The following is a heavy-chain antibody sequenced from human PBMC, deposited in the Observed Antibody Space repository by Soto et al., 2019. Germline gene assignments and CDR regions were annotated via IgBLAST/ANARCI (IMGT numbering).Heavy chain of an antibody. CDR3: AKEGAYYDFWSGYYSPSYFDY. CDR2: ISGSGGST. J-gene: IGHJ4*02. V-gene: IGHV3-23*01. CDR1: GFTFSSYA. Sequence: EVQLLESGGGLVQPGGSLRLSCAASGFTFSSYAMSWVRQAPGKGLEWVSAISGSGGSTYYADAVKGRFTISRDNSKNTLYLQMNSLRAEDTAVYYCAKEGAYYDFWSGYYSPSYFDYWGQGTLVTVSS. D-gene: IGHD3-3*01.